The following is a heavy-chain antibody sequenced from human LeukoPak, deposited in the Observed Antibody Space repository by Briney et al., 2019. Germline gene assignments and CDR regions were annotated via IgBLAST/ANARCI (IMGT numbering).Heavy chain of an antibody. J-gene: IGHJ6*02. CDR1: GYTFTSYG. CDR2: ISAYNGNT. D-gene: IGHD3-10*01. Sequence: GASVKVSCKASGYTFTSYGISWVRQAPGQGLEWMGWISAYNGNTNYAQKLQGRVTMTTDTSTSTVYMELRSLRSDDTAVYYCARGYYGSGSYYWGGYYYYGMDVWGQGTTVTVSS. V-gene: IGHV1-18*01. CDR3: ARGYYGSGSYYWGGYYYYGMDV.